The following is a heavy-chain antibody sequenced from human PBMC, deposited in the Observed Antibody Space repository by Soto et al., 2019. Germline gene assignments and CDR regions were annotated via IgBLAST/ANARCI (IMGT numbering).Heavy chain of an antibody. CDR2: IYYSGST. V-gene: IGHV4-39*07. CDR3: ARGIAAAGTLS. Sequence: PSETLSLTCAVSGDSITTGGHYWGWIRQPPGKGLEWIGSIYYSGSTNYNPSLKSRVTISVDTSKNQFSLKLSSVTAADTAVYYCARGIAAAGTLSWGQGTLVTVSS. J-gene: IGHJ5*02. CDR1: GDSITTGGHY. D-gene: IGHD6-13*01.